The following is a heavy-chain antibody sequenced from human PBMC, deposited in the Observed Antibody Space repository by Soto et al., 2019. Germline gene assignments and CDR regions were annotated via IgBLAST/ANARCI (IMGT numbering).Heavy chain of an antibody. Sequence: ASVKVSFKASGYTFTSYAIHWLRQAPGQRLEWMGWINADNGNTKYSQKFQGRVTITRDTSASTAYMELSSLRSEDTGVYYCARGRTIAALYWFDPWGQGTLVTVSS. D-gene: IGHD6-6*01. CDR2: INADNGNT. J-gene: IGHJ5*02. CDR3: ARGRTIAALYWFDP. V-gene: IGHV1-3*01. CDR1: GYTFTSYA.